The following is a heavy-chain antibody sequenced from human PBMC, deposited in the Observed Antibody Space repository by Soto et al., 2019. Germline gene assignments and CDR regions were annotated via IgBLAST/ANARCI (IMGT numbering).Heavy chain of an antibody. J-gene: IGHJ3*02. D-gene: IGHD3-3*01. CDR3: ARDRGDLYNFPRHGHDAFDI. Sequence: QVQLVESGGGVVQPGKSLRLSCAASGFTFSTYPMHWVRQAPGEGLEGAGAIYFDGGNKYYTDSVKGRFIISRANSNNTLSLQMNSLRAEDTAEYYCARDRGDLYNFPRHGHDAFDIWGQGTMVTVSS. CDR2: IYFDGGNK. CDR1: GFTFSTYP. V-gene: IGHV3-30-3*01.